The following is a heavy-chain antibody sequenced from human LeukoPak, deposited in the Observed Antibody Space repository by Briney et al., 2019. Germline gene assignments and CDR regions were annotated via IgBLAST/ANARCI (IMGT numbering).Heavy chain of an antibody. Sequence: GGPLRHLCAASGFTFSKYAMMWLPPAPGKARVWWSDLRHSGGSTSHGDHVKGRFTMSRDNSKNTLYLQMNGLRAEDTAIYYCAKDGGSRYCSSAGCDPFRYWGQGTLVTVSS. V-gene: IGHV3-23*01. CDR3: AKDGGSRYCSSAGCDPFRY. J-gene: IGHJ4*02. CDR1: GFTFSKYA. CDR2: LRHSGGST. D-gene: IGHD2-2*01.